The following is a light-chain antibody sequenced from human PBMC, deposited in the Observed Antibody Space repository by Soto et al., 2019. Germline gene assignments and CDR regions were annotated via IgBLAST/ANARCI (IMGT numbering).Light chain of an antibody. CDR1: SSEGGGYNY. CDR3: SSYAGSNNFV. Sequence: QSVLTQPPSASGSPGQSVTISCTGTSSEGGGYNYVSWYQQHPGKAPKLMIYEVSKRPSGVPDRFSGSKSGNTASLTVSRLQSVDEADYYCSSYAGSNNFVFGSGTKVTV. J-gene: IGLJ1*01. CDR2: EVS. V-gene: IGLV2-8*01.